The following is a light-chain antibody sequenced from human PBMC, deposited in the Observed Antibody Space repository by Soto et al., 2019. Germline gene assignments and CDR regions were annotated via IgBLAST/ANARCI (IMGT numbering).Light chain of an antibody. CDR3: QQYDRWPVT. CDR2: GAS. J-gene: IGKJ4*01. Sequence: EIVLTQSPGTLSLSPGERATLSCRASQSVSSSSLAWYQQKRGQAPRLLIYGASSRATGIPPRFSGSGSGTEFTLTIDRLQSADFAVYYCQQYDRWPVTFGGGTKVEIK. CDR1: QSVSSSS. V-gene: IGKV3-20*01.